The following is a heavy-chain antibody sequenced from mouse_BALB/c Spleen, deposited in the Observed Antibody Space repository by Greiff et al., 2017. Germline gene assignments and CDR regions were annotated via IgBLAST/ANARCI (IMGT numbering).Heavy chain of an antibody. J-gene: IGHJ4*01. CDR2: INPSTGYT. CDR3: ARASYYGNAMDY. V-gene: IGHV1-7*01. CDR1: GYTFTSYW. Sequence: QVHVKQSGAELAKPGASVKMSCKASGYTFTSYWMHWVKQRPGQGLEWIGYINPSTGYTEYNQKFKDKATLTADKSSSTAYMQLSSLTSEDSAVYYCARASYYGNAMDYWGQGTSVTVSS. D-gene: IGHD2-10*01.